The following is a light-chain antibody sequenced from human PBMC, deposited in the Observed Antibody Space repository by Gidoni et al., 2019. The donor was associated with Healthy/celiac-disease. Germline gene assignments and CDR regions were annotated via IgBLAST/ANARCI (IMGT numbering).Light chain of an antibody. CDR1: QSISSY. Sequence: DIQMTQSPSSLSASVGDRVTIPCRASQSISSYLNWYQQKPGKAPKLLIYAASSLQSGVPSRFSGNGSGTDFTLTISSLQPEDFATYYCQQSYSTPFTFGGGTKVEIK. CDR2: AAS. CDR3: QQSYSTPFT. V-gene: IGKV1-39*01. J-gene: IGKJ4*01.